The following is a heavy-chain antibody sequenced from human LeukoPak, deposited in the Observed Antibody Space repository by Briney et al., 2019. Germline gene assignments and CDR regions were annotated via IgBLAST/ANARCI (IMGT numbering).Heavy chain of an antibody. V-gene: IGHV1-18*01. Sequence: ASVKVSCKASGGTFSNYAFSWVRQAPGQGLEWMGWISAYNGNTNYAQKLQGRVTMTTDTSTSTAYMELRSLRSDDTAVYYCARESAVAGFDYWGQGTLVTVSS. D-gene: IGHD6-19*01. J-gene: IGHJ4*02. CDR1: GGTFSNYA. CDR3: ARESAVAGFDY. CDR2: ISAYNGNT.